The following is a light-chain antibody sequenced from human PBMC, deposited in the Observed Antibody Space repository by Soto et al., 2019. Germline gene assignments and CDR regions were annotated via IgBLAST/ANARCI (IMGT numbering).Light chain of an antibody. Sequence: VFAQSQGTVSWSPRERATLSCRAGQSVSSSSLAWYQLKPVRAPRLLIYGASSRATGIPDRFSGSGSGTDFTLTISRLEPEDFAVYYSHQYGSPGTFGQGTKVDIK. J-gene: IGKJ1*01. CDR3: HQYGSPGT. CDR1: QSVSSSS. CDR2: GAS. V-gene: IGKV3-20*01.